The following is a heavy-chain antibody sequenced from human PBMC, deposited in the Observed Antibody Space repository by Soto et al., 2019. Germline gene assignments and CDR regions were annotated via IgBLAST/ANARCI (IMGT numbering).Heavy chain of an antibody. D-gene: IGHD2-15*01. J-gene: IGHJ4*02. CDR3: ARAHAPTLPFDY. CDR2: IYTSGNT. V-gene: IGHV4-4*07. Sequence: PSETLSLTCTVSGGSIIGYFWSWVRQPAGKGLEWIGRIYTSGNTDYNPSLKSRVTMSSDTANNQFSLSLNSVTPADTAVYFCARAHAPTLPFDYWGQGALVTAPQ. CDR1: GGSIIGYF.